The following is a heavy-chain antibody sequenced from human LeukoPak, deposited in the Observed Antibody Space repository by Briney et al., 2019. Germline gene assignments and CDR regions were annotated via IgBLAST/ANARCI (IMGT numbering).Heavy chain of an antibody. J-gene: IGHJ3*02. CDR2: IYYSGST. CDR1: GGSISSYY. D-gene: IGHD1-26*01. Sequence: SETLSLTCTVSGGSISSYYWSWTRQPPGKGLEWIGYIYYSGSTNYNPSLKSRVTISVDTSKNQFSLKLSSVTAADTAVYYCARDRELRGLDIWGQGTMVTVSS. V-gene: IGHV4-59*01. CDR3: ARDRELRGLDI.